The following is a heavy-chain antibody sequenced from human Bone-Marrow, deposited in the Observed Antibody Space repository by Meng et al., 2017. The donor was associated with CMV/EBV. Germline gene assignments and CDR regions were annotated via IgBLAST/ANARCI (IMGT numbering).Heavy chain of an antibody. J-gene: IGHJ3*02. D-gene: IGHD2-2*02. CDR3: ARLYCGSTSCYMGYRAFDI. Sequence: GESLKISCAASGFTFSSYSMNWVRQAPGKGLEWVSSISSSSSYIYYADSVKGRFTISRDNAKNSLYLQMNSLRAEDTAVYYCARLYCGSTSCYMGYRAFDIWGQGTMVTVSS. CDR1: GFTFSSYS. V-gene: IGHV3-21*01. CDR2: ISSSSSYI.